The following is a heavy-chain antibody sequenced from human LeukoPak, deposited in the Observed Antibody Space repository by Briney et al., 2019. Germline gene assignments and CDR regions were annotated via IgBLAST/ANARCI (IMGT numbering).Heavy chain of an antibody. CDR2: ISDSSSVI. D-gene: IGHD6-13*01. Sequence: GGSLRLSCAASGFTLSIYSMTWVRQTPGKGPEWLSYISDSSSVIHYADSVEGRFTTSRDNAKNSLYLQMNSLRAEDTAVYYCARGYGSSWFYSWGQGTLVTVSS. J-gene: IGHJ5*01. CDR3: ARGYGSSWFYS. CDR1: GFTLSIYS. V-gene: IGHV3-48*04.